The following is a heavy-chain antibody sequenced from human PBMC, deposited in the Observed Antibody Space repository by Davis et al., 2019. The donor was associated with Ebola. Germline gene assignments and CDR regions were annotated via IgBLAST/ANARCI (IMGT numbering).Heavy chain of an antibody. V-gene: IGHV3-74*01. J-gene: IGHJ4*02. CDR2: INSDGSST. D-gene: IGHD3-16*02. Sequence: HTGGSLRLSCAASGFTFSSYWMHWVRQAPGKGLVWVSRINSDGSSTSYADYVKGRFTISRDNAKNTLYLQMNSLRAEDTAVYYCARTTFGGVIASWGQGTLVTVSS. CDR3: ARTTFGGVIAS. CDR1: GFTFSSYW.